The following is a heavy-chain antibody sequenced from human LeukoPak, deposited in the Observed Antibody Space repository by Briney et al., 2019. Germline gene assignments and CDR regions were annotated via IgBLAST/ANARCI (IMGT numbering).Heavy chain of an antibody. CDR3: ARGGYVTVAGTSDFDY. D-gene: IGHD6-19*01. J-gene: IGHJ4*02. V-gene: IGHV1-69*05. CDR1: GGTFSSYA. Sequence: SVKVSCKASGGTFSSYAISWVRQAPGQGLEWMGGIIPIFGTANYAQKFQGRVTITTDESTSTAYMELSSLRSEDTAVYYCARGGYVTVAGTSDFDYWGQGTLVTVSS. CDR2: IIPIFGTA.